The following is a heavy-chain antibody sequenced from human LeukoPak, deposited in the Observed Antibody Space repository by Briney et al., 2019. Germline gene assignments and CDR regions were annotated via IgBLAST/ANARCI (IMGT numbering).Heavy chain of an antibody. CDR1: GFTFSSYW. D-gene: IGHD6-13*01. Sequence: PGRSRRLSCAASGFTFSSYWMSWVRQAPGKGLEWVANIKQDGSEKYYVDSVEGRFTISRDNAKNSLYLQMNSLRAEDTAVYYCARTSSSWSYNWFDPWGQGTLVTVSS. CDR3: ARTSSSWSYNWFDP. J-gene: IGHJ5*02. V-gene: IGHV3-7*01. CDR2: IKQDGSEK.